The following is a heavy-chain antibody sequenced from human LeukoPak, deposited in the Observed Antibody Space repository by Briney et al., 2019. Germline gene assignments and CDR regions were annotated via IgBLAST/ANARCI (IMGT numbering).Heavy chain of an antibody. CDR2: INSDESST. Sequence: GGSLRLSCAASGFTFSTYSMNWVRQAPGKGLVWVSRINSDESSTTYAASVKGRFTISRDNAKNTLYLQMNSLRADDTAVYYCASGSFYGGVAFDYWGQGTLVTVSS. D-gene: IGHD4-23*01. CDR3: ASGSFYGGVAFDY. V-gene: IGHV3-74*01. CDR1: GFTFSTYS. J-gene: IGHJ4*02.